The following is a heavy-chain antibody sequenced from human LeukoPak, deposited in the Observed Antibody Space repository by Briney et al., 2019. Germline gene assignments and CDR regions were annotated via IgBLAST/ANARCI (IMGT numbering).Heavy chain of an antibody. D-gene: IGHD6-13*01. J-gene: IGHJ4*02. CDR1: GGSFSGYY. CDR2: INHSGST. CDR3: ASRIAAAGP. Sequence: SETLSLTCAVYGGSFSGYYWSWIRQPPGKGLEWIGEINHSGSTSYNPSLKSRVTISVDTSKNQFSLKLSSVTAADTAVYYCASRIAAAGPWGQGTLVTVSS. V-gene: IGHV4-34*01.